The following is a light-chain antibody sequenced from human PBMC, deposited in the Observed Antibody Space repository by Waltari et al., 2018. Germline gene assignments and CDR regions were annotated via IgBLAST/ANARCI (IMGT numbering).Light chain of an antibody. V-gene: IGKV3-20*01. Sequence: EILMTSSAATPSLPAGESTTLSRRASQGISRCLAWYQQRPGQAPRLLIYDASSRATGIPDRFSGSGSGTDFSLTISRLEPEDSAVYYCQQYVSLPATFGQGTKVEIK. CDR1: QGISRC. CDR2: DAS. CDR3: QQYVSLPAT. J-gene: IGKJ1*01.